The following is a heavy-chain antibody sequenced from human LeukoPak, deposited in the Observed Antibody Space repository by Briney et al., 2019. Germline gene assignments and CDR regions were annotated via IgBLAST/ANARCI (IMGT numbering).Heavy chain of an antibody. CDR1: GFTFSSYA. Sequence: GGSLRLSCAASGFTFSSYAMSWVRQAPGKGLVWVSLINSDGSSRNYADSVKGRFTISRDNAKNTLYLQMNSLRVEDTAVYYCAREDYSGYDFYDYWGQGSLVTVSS. J-gene: IGHJ4*02. CDR3: AREDYSGYDFYDY. CDR2: INSDGSSR. D-gene: IGHD5-12*01. V-gene: IGHV3-74*01.